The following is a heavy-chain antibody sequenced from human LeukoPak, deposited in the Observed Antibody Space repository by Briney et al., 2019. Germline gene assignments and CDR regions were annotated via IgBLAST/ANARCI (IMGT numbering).Heavy chain of an antibody. CDR2: ISGSGGST. Sequence: PGGSLRLSCAASGFTFSSYAMSWVRQAPGKGLEWVSAISGSGGSTYYADSVKGRFTVSRDNSKNTLYLQMNSLRAEDTAVYYCARVGSGSYNWFDPWGQGTLVTVSS. CDR3: ARVGSGSYNWFDP. V-gene: IGHV3-23*01. CDR1: GFTFSSYA. J-gene: IGHJ5*02. D-gene: IGHD3-10*01.